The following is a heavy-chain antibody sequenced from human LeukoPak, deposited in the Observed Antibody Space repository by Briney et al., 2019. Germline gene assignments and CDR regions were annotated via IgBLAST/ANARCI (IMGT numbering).Heavy chain of an antibody. CDR2: VNPNNGGT. V-gene: IGHV1-2*06. Sequence: ASVKVSYKASGYTFTDYFIHWVRQAPGQGLEWMGRVNPNNGGTNYAQTFQGRVTMTRDTSISTAYMELSRLRSDDTAVYYCASQSSGYALDVWGQGTTVTVSS. CDR1: GYTFTDYF. D-gene: IGHD3-10*01. J-gene: IGHJ6*02. CDR3: ASQSSGYALDV.